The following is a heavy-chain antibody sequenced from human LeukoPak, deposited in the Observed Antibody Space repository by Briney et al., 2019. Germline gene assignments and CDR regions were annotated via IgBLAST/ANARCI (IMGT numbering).Heavy chain of an antibody. CDR3: AKDMRVRAVAGIFDY. Sequence: ASVKVSCKASGYTFTGYYMHWVRQAPGQGLEWMGWINPNSGGTNYAQKFQGRVTMARDTSISTAYMELSRLRSDDTALYYCAKDMRVRAVAGIFDYWGQGTLVTVSS. J-gene: IGHJ4*02. V-gene: IGHV1-2*02. CDR1: GYTFTGYY. D-gene: IGHD6-19*01. CDR2: INPNSGGT.